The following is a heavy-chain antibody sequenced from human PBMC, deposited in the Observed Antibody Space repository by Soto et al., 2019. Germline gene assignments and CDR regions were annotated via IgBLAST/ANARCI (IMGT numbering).Heavy chain of an antibody. D-gene: IGHD2-2*01. CDR3: ARDSVVVVPAAMGAFDI. Sequence: GASVKVSCKASGGTFSSYTISWVRQAPGQGLEWMGRIIPILGIANYAQKFQGRVTITADKSTSTAYMELSSLRSEDTAVYYRARDSVVVVPAAMGAFDIWGQGTMVTVSS. CDR1: GGTFSSYT. J-gene: IGHJ3*02. V-gene: IGHV1-69*04. CDR2: IIPILGIA.